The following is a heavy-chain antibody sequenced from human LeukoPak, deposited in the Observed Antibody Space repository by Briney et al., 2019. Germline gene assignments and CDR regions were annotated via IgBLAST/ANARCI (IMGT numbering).Heavy chain of an antibody. CDR3: ASGDPTVMTTVTSFDY. D-gene: IGHD4-17*01. V-gene: IGHV1-8*01. Sequence: GASVKVSCKASGYTFTSYDINWVRQATGQGLEWMGWINPNSGNTGYAQKFQGRVTMTRNTSISTAYMELSSLRSEDTAVYYCASGDPTVMTTVTSFDYWGQGTLVTVSS. J-gene: IGHJ4*02. CDR1: GYTFTSYD. CDR2: INPNSGNT.